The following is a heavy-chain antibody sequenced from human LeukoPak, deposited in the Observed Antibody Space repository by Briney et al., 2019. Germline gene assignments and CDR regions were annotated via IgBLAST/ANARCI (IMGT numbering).Heavy chain of an antibody. V-gene: IGHV4-59*08. CDR2: IYYSGST. D-gene: IGHD2-15*01. Sequence: PSETLSLTCTVSGGSISSYYWSWIRQPPGKGLEWIGYIYYSGSTNYNPSLKSRVTISVDTSKNQFSLKLSSVTAADTAVYYCARRGYCSGGSCYRGMDVWGQGTTVTVSS. CDR1: GGSISSYY. J-gene: IGHJ6*02. CDR3: ARRGYCSGGSCYRGMDV.